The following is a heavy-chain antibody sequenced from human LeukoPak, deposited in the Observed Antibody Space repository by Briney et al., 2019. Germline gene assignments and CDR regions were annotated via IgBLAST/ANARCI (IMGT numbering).Heavy chain of an antibody. CDR3: ARNPSLHIVVVTAIDY. V-gene: IGHV4-39*01. CDR1: GDSISSSSYY. J-gene: IGHJ4*02. Sequence: TSETLSLTCTVSGDSISSSSYYWGWIRQHPGKGLEWIGNINYSGRTYYNPSLKSRVTISVDTSKHQFSLKLSSVTAADTAVYYCARNPSLHIVVVTAIDYWGQGTLVTVSS. CDR2: INYSGRT. D-gene: IGHD2-21*02.